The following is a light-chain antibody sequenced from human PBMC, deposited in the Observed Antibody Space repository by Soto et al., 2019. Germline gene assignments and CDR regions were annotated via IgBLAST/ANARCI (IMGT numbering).Light chain of an antibody. Sequence: EIVMTQSPATLSVSPGERATLSCRASQRISSNLAWYQHKPGQAPRLLIFGASTRATGIPARFSGSGSGTDFTLTIIRLEPEDFAVYYCQQYDISPWTFGQGTKVDIK. CDR1: QRISSN. J-gene: IGKJ1*01. CDR2: GAS. V-gene: IGKV3-15*01. CDR3: QQYDISPWT.